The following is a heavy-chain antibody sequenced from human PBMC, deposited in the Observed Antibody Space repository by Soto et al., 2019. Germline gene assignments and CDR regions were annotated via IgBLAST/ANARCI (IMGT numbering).Heavy chain of an antibody. V-gene: IGHV3-23*01. D-gene: IGHD5-18*01. J-gene: IGHJ4*02. CDR2: ISRSGGRT. Sequence: PGGSLRLSCEVSGVPFSEYAMTWIRQAPGKGLEWVSGISRSGGRTFFADSVKGRFTISRDNSKNTLYLQMNSLRAEDTAVYYCAKSGTWIQLWLRSFTDYWGQGTLVTVSS. CDR1: GVPFSEYA. CDR3: AKSGTWIQLWLRSFTDY.